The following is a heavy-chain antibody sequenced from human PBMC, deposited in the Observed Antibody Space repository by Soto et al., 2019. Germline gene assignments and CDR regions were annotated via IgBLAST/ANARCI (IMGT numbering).Heavy chain of an antibody. CDR2: IIPIFGTA. D-gene: IGHD6-6*01. CDR1: GGTFSSYA. V-gene: IGHV1-69*01. J-gene: IGHJ6*02. CDR3: ARDRRRGYSSSCYYGMDV. Sequence: QVQLVQSGAEVKKPGSSVKVSCKASGGTFSSYAISWVRQAPGQGLEWMGGIIPIFGTANYAQKFQGRVTITADESTSTAYMELSSLRSEDTAVYYCARDRRRGYSSSCYYGMDVWGQGTTVTVSS.